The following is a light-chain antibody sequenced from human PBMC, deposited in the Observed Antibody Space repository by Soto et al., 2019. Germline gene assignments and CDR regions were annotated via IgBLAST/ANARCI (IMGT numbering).Light chain of an antibody. V-gene: IGKV3D-20*02. Sequence: EIVLTQSPGTLSLSPGERATLSCRPSQSVSNNYLAWYQQKPGQAPRLVIYHVSSRAAGVPARFSGSGSGTEFTLTISSLQSEDFAVYYCQQRSNWPRTFGQGTKVDIK. CDR3: QQRSNWPRT. CDR2: HVS. J-gene: IGKJ1*01. CDR1: QSVSNNY.